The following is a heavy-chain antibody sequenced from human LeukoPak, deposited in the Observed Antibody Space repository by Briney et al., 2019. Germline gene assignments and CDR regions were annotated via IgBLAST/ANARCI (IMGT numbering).Heavy chain of an antibody. D-gene: IGHD3-22*01. Sequence: SETLSLTCTVSGGSISSYYWSWIRQPPGKGLEWIGYIYYSGSTNYNPSLKSRVTISVDTSKNQFSLKLSSVTAADTAVYYCARGGYYDSRWTDAFDIWGQGTMVTVSS. CDR3: ARGGYYDSRWTDAFDI. V-gene: IGHV4-59*01. J-gene: IGHJ3*02. CDR2: IYYSGST. CDR1: GGSISSYY.